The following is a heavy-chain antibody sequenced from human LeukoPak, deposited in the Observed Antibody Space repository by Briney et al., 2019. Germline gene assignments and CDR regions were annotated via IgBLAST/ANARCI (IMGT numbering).Heavy chain of an antibody. D-gene: IGHD4-11*01. CDR1: GGFISSGGYY. V-gene: IGHV4-61*02. CDR2: IYTGGST. Sequence: SETLSLTCSVSGGFISSGGYYWSWLRQPAGKGLEWIGRIYTGGSTNYNPSLKSRVTMSVDTSKNQFSLKLTSVTAADPAVYYCARTSTVTTAFDIWGQGTLVTVSS. CDR3: ARTSTVTTAFDI. J-gene: IGHJ5*02.